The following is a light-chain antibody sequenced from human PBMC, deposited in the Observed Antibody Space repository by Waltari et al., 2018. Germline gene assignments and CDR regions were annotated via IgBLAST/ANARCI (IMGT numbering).Light chain of an antibody. V-gene: IGKV3-20*01. CDR1: QTIRTTY. CDR2: GTF. Sequence: CRTSQTIRTTYLAWYQQKPGQAPTHLIYGTFTRATGIPDRFTGRGSGTHCSLTISSLEPEDFATYYCQQYDISPLTFGGGTKVEIK. CDR3: QQYDISPLT. J-gene: IGKJ4*01.